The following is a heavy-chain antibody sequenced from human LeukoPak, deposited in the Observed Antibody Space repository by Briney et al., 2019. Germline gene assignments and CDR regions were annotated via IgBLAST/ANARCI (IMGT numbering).Heavy chain of an antibody. CDR2: ISAYNGNT. D-gene: IGHD3-22*01. CDR1: GYTFTSYG. CDR3: ARGLIDESSGYYDYFDY. J-gene: IGHJ4*02. V-gene: IGHV1-18*01. Sequence: ASVKVSCKASGYTFTSYGISWVRQAPGQGLEWMGWISAYNGNTNYAQKLQGRVTMTTDTSTSTAYMELRSLRSDDTAVYYCARGLIDESSGYYDYFDYWGQGTLVTASS.